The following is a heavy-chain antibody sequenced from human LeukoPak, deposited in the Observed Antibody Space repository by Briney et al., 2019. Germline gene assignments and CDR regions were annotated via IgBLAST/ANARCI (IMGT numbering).Heavy chain of an antibody. Sequence: GGSLRLSCTASGFTIGDYAMSWFRQAPGKGLEWVGFIRSKAYGGTTEYAASVKGRFTISRDDSKSIAYLQMNSLKTEDTAVYYCNVNYYDSSGAEDWFDPWGQGTLVTVSS. V-gene: IGHV3-49*03. D-gene: IGHD3-22*01. CDR1: GFTIGDYA. CDR3: NVNYYDSSGAEDWFDP. J-gene: IGHJ5*02. CDR2: IRSKAYGGTT.